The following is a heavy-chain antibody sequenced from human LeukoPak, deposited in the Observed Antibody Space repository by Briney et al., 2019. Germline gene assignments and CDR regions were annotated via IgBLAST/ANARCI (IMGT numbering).Heavy chain of an antibody. V-gene: IGHV3-7*03. CDR3: AKDPGGIAAAGTDY. CDR1: GFTFSSHW. Sequence: PGGSLRLSCAASGFTFSSHWMGWFRQAPGKGREWVANIKQDGSEKCYVDSVKGRFTLSRDNAKNSLYLQTSSLRGEDTAVYYCAKDPGGIAAAGTDYWGQGTLVTVSS. J-gene: IGHJ4*02. D-gene: IGHD6-13*01. CDR2: IKQDGSEK.